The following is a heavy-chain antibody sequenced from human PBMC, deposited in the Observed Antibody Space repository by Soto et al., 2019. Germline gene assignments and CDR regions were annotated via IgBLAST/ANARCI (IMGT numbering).Heavy chain of an antibody. CDR1: GGSISSGGYY. D-gene: IGHD3-16*02. CDR3: ARRTFGGVIATYYFDY. V-gene: IGHV4-31*03. J-gene: IGHJ4*02. CDR2: IYYSGST. Sequence: SETLSLTCTVSGGSISSGGYYWSWIRQHPGKGLEWIGYIYYSGSTYYNPSLKSRVTISVDTSKNQFSLKLSSVTAADTAVYYCARRTFGGVIATYYFDYWGQGTLVTVSS.